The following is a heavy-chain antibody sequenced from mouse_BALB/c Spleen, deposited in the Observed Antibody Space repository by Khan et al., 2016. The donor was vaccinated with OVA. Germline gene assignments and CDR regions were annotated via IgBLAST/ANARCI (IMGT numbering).Heavy chain of an antibody. CDR2: IWAGGRK. D-gene: IGHD1-3*01. V-gene: IGHV2-9*02. Sequence: QVQLKESGPGLVAPSQSLSITCTVSGFSLTSYGVHWVRQPPGKGLEWLGVIWAGGRKNNNSALMSRLSISQHKTKSQVLLKMNSLQTADTSMYYCARLEDIWGKGTTLTVSA. CDR1: GFSLTSYG. CDR3: ARLEDI. J-gene: IGHJ2*01.